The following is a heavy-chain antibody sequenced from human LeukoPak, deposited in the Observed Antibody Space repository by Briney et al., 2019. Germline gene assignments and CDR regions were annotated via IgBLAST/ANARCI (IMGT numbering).Heavy chain of an antibody. CDR1: GFTFSSYG. V-gene: IGHV3-30*18. J-gene: IGHJ4*02. CDR2: ISYDGSNK. CDR3: AKDRSLIAVAGSEPFDY. D-gene: IGHD6-19*01. Sequence: GGSLRLSCAASGFTFSSYGMHWVRQAPGKGLEWVAVISYDGSNKYYADSVKGRFTISRDNSKNTLYLQMNSLRAEDTAVYYCAKDRSLIAVAGSEPFDYWGQGTLVTVSS.